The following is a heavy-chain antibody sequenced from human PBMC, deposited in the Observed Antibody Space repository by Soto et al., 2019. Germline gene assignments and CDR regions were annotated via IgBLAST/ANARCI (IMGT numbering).Heavy chain of an antibody. CDR3: ARYRSDGSASFDS. V-gene: IGHV3-23*01. D-gene: IGHD3-9*01. CDR2: ITTRGART. Sequence: PGGSLRLSCAASGFTFNTYAMTWVRQTPGKGLEWVSFITTRGARTYYADPVRGRFTISTDSSRNTLYLQMNSLRPDDTAVYFCARYRSDGSASFDSWGQGTRVTVSS. J-gene: IGHJ5*01. CDR1: GFTFNTYA.